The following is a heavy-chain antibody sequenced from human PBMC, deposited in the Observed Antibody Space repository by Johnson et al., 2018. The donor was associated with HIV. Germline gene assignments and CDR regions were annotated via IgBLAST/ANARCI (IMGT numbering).Heavy chain of an antibody. D-gene: IGHD6-6*01. CDR2: ISYDGSNK. CDR1: GFTFSSYA. Sequence: QVQLVESGGGVVQPGRSLRLSCAASGFTFSSYAMHWVRQAPGKGLEWVAVISYDGSNKYYADSVKGRLTISRDNSKNTLYLQMNSLRAEDTAVYYCANLEYNSTDAFDIWGQGTRVTVSS. J-gene: IGHJ3*02. V-gene: IGHV3-30-3*01. CDR3: ANLEYNSTDAFDI.